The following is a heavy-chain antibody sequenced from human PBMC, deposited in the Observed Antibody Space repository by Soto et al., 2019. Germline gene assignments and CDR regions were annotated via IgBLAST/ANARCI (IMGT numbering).Heavy chain of an antibody. D-gene: IGHD3-10*01. J-gene: IGHJ4*02. CDR2: IFSNDAK. V-gene: IGHV2-26*01. CDR1: GFSLSNARMS. Sequence: QVTLKESGPVLVKPTETLTLTCTVSGFSLSNARMSVSWIRQPPGKALEWLAHIFSNDAKSYSASLKNRLTISKDTSKSQVVLTMTKRDPVDTATYDCARIRGWGWLGPNDYWGQGTLVTVSS. CDR3: ARIRGWGWLGPNDY.